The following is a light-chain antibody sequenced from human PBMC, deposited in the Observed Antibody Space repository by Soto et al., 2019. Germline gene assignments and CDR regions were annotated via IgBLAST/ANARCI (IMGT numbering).Light chain of an antibody. CDR2: LGS. CDR3: MQALQNWGT. CDR1: QSLLHSNGYNY. J-gene: IGKJ5*01. V-gene: IGKV2-28*01. Sequence: DIVMTQSPLSLPVTPGEPASISCRSSQSLLHSNGYNYLDWYLQKPGQSPQLLIYLGSNRASGVPDRFSGSGSGTDFTLKISRVEAEDVGVYYCMQALQNWGTFGQGTRLEIK.